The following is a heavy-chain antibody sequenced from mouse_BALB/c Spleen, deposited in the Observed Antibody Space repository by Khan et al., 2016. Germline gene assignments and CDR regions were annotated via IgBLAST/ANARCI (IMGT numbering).Heavy chain of an antibody. CDR1: GFDFSRYW. CDR2: INPDSSTI. D-gene: IGHD1-1*01. V-gene: IGHV4-1*02. Sequence: EVKLLESGGGLVQPGGSLKLSCAASGFDFSRYWMNWVRQAPGKGLEWIGEINPDSSTINYTPSLKDKFIISRDNAKNTLYLQMSKVRSEDTALYSCGRLYYCGFVAYWGQGTTLTVSS. CDR3: GRLYYCGFVAY. J-gene: IGHJ2*01.